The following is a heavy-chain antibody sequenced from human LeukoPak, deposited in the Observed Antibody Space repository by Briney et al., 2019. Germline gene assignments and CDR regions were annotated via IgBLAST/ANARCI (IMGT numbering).Heavy chain of an antibody. Sequence: GGSLRLSCAASGFTFSNYWMTWVRQAPGKGLEWVANIEQDGSEKYYVDSVKGRFTLSRDNAKNSLNLQMNSLRAEDTAVYYCARVASVHYYDSSGFGYYYYHMDVWGKGTTVTVSS. CDR2: IEQDGSEK. J-gene: IGHJ6*03. D-gene: IGHD3-22*01. V-gene: IGHV3-7*01. CDR1: GFTFSNYW. CDR3: ARVASVHYYDSSGFGYYYYHMDV.